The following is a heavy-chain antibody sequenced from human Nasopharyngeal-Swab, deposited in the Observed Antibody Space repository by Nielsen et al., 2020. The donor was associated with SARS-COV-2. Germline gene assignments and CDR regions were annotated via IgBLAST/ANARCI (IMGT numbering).Heavy chain of an antibody. Sequence: GESLKISCAASGFTFSSYWMSWVRQAPGKGLEWVANIKQDGSEKYYVDSVKGRFTISRDNAKNSLYLQMNSLGAEDTAVYYCARGRDFWSGYYLDYWGQGTLVTVSS. CDR1: GFTFSSYW. CDR3: ARGRDFWSGYYLDY. J-gene: IGHJ4*02. V-gene: IGHV3-7*04. CDR2: IKQDGSEK. D-gene: IGHD3-3*01.